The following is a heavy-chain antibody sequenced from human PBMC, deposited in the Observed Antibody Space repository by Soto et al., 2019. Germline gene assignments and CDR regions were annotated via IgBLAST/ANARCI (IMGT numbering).Heavy chain of an antibody. CDR3: ARKNYGDYPTDY. J-gene: IGHJ4*02. D-gene: IGHD4-17*01. Sequence: QITLKEYGPTLVKPTQTLTLTCTFSGFSLSTRGVGVGWIRQPPGKALEWLAVIYWDDDKRYSPSLQSRLTITKDTSKNQVVLTMTNMDPVDTATYYCARKNYGDYPTDYWGQGTLVTVSS. V-gene: IGHV2-5*02. CDR1: GFSLSTRGVG. CDR2: IYWDDDK.